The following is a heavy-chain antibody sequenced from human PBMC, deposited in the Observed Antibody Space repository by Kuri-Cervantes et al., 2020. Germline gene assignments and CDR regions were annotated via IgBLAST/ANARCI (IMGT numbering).Heavy chain of an antibody. D-gene: IGHD3-3*01. Sequence: ASVKVSCKTSGYTFTTYYIHWVRQAPGQGLEWMGIINPSGDTTTYAQKFQGRVTMTRDTSTSTVYMELSSLRSEDTAVYYCASSPRYDFWSGYYKTQYGMDVWGQGTTVTVSS. J-gene: IGHJ6*02. CDR1: GYTFTTYY. V-gene: IGHV1-46*01. CDR2: INPSGDTT. CDR3: ASSPRYDFWSGYYKTQYGMDV.